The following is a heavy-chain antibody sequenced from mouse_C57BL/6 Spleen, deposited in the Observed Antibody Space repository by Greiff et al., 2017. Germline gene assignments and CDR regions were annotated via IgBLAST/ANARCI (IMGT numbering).Heavy chain of an antibody. Sequence: QVQLQQPGAELVRPGSSVKLSCKASGYTFTSYWMDWVKQRPGQGLEWIGNIYPSDSETHYNQKFKDKATLTVDKSSSTACMQLSNLTSEESEVYYCARGASNSYYAMDYWGQGTSVTVSS. CDR1: GYTFTSYW. J-gene: IGHJ4*01. CDR3: ARGASNSYYAMDY. V-gene: IGHV1-61*01. D-gene: IGHD2-5*01. CDR2: IYPSDSET.